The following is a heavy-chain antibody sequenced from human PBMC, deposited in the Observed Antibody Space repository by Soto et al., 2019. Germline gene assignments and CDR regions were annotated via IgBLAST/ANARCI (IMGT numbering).Heavy chain of an antibody. J-gene: IGHJ6*02. CDR1: GGSISSGGYY. V-gene: IGHV4-31*03. CDR2: IYYSGST. Sequence: PSETLPLTCTVSGGSISSGGYYWTWIRQHPGKGLEWIGYIYYSGSTYYNPSLKSRVTISVDTSKNQFSLKLSSVTAADTAVYYCARESFDIVLMVYAIQVPPHMDVWSQGTTVPVSS. D-gene: IGHD2-8*01. CDR3: ARESFDIVLMVYAIQVPPHMDV.